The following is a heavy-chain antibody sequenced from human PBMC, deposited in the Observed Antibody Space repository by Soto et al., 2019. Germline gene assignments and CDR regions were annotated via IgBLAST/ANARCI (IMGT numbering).Heavy chain of an antibody. CDR2: ISNSGTYT. CDR1: GFTFSDYY. CDR3: RKGPRGD. Sequence: QAQLVESGGDLVKPGGSLRLSCAASGFTFSDYYMTWIRQAPGKGLEWISYISNSGTYTNYADSVKGRFTISRDNAKNPLFLRMAGLRAQDTAVYYRRKGPRGDWGQGTLVTVSS. J-gene: IGHJ4*02. V-gene: IGHV3-11*06. D-gene: IGHD3-10*01.